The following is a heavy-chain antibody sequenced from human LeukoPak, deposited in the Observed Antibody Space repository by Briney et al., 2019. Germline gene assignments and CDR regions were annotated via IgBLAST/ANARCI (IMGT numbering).Heavy chain of an antibody. J-gene: IGHJ6*02. CDR3: ARDSYYGMDV. CDR1: GFIFNNNA. CDR2: IWYDGSNK. Sequence: GGSLRLSCAASGFIFNNNAIHWVRQAPGKGLEWVAVIWYDGSNKYYADSVKGRFTISRDNSKNTLYLQMNSLRAEDTAVYYCARDSYYGMDVWGQGTTVTVSS. V-gene: IGHV3-33*08.